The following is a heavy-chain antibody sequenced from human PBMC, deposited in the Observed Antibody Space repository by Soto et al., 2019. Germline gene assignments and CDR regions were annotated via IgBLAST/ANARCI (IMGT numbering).Heavy chain of an antibody. J-gene: IGHJ4*02. Sequence: QVQLVESGAEVTKPGASVKVSCKASGYTFTSYYMHWVRQAPGQGLEWMGIINPSGGSTSYAQKFQGRVSMTRDTSTSTVYMELSSLRSEDTAVYYCAILYYDILTGNYWGQGTLVTVSS. D-gene: IGHD3-9*01. CDR3: AILYYDILTGNY. V-gene: IGHV1-46*03. CDR2: INPSGGST. CDR1: GYTFTSYY.